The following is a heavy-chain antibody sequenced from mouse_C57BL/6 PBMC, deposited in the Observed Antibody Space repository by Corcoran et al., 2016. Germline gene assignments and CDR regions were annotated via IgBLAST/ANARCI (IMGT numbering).Heavy chain of an antibody. CDR3: AREGHDYGSSYGYFDV. J-gene: IGHJ1*03. CDR1: GYSIPSGYY. V-gene: IGHV3-6*01. CDR2: ISYDGSN. Sequence: DVQLKESGPGLVIPSQPLSLTCSVTGYSIPSGYYWNWIRQFPGNKLEWMGYISYDGSNNYNPSLKNRISFTRDTSKNQFFLKLNSVTTEDTATYYGAREGHDYGSSYGYFDVGGTGTTVTVAS. D-gene: IGHD1-1*01.